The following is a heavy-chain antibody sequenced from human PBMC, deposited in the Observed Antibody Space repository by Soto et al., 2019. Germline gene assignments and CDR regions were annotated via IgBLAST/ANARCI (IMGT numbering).Heavy chain of an antibody. CDR2: ISWTSGSI. V-gene: IGHV3-9*01. J-gene: IGHJ6*03. CDR3: AKGGKTYYYYMDV. Sequence: EVQLVESGGGLVQPGRSLRLSCAASGFTFDDYAMHWVRQAPGKGLEWVSGISWTSGSIGYADSVKGRFTISRDNAKNSLYLQMNSLRAEDTALYYCAKGGKTYYYYMDVWGKGTTVTVSS. CDR1: GFTFDDYA.